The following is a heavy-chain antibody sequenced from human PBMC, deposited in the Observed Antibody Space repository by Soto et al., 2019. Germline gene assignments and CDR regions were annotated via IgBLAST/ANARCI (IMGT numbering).Heavy chain of an antibody. Sequence: QVHLVQSGAEVKKPGASVKVSCKGSGYTFTTYGITWVRQAPGQGLEWMGWISAHNGNTNYAQKLQVRVTVTRDTSKSTAYMELRSRRSDDTAVYYCARGRYGDYWGQGALVTVSS. D-gene: IGHD1-1*01. CDR1: GYTFTTYG. V-gene: IGHV1-18*01. J-gene: IGHJ4*02. CDR3: ARGRYGDY. CDR2: ISAHNGNT.